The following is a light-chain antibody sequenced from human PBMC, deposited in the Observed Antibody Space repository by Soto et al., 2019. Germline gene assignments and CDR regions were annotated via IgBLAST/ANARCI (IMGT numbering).Light chain of an antibody. CDR3: QQRWDWPLT. V-gene: IGKV3D-20*02. Sequence: DIVLTQSPGTLSLSPGERATLSCRASQSVNSNYLAWYQQKPGQAARLLIYGASSRATGIPDRFSGVGSGTDFTLTISRLEPEDSAVYYCQQRWDWPLTFGGGTKVDSK. CDR1: QSVNSNY. J-gene: IGKJ4*01. CDR2: GAS.